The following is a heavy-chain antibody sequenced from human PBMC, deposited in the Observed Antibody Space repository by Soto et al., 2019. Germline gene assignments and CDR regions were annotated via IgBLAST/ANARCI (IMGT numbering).Heavy chain of an antibody. CDR3: AKDLIAVAGRLPKCCYYGMDV. J-gene: IGHJ6*02. V-gene: IGHV3-30*18. CDR2: ISYDGSNK. D-gene: IGHD6-19*01. Sequence: LRLSCAASGFTFSSYGMHWVRQAPGKGLEWVAVISYDGSNKYYADSVKGRFTISRDNSKNTLYLQMNSLRAEDTAVYYCAKDLIAVAGRLPKCCYYGMDVWGQGTTVTVSS. CDR1: GFTFSSYG.